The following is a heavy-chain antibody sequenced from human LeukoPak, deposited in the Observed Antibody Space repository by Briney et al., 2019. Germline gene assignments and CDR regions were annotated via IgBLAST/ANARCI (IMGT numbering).Heavy chain of an antibody. Sequence: SETLSLTCAVSGGSISSSNWWSWVRQPPGKGLEWIGEIYHSGSTNYNPSLKSRVTISVDKSKNQFSLKLSSVTAADTAVYYCARTPALITMVRGVQSPHFDYWGQGTLVTVSS. V-gene: IGHV4-4*02. CDR2: IYHSGST. D-gene: IGHD3-10*01. CDR1: GGSISSSNW. J-gene: IGHJ4*02. CDR3: ARTPALITMVRGVQSPHFDY.